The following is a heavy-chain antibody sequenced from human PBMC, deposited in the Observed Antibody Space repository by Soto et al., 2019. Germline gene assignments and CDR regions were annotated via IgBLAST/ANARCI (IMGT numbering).Heavy chain of an antibody. Sequence: QVQLQQWGAGLLKPSETLSLTCAVYGGSFSGYYWSWIRQPPGKGLEWIGEINHSGSTNYNPSLKSRVTIPVDTSKNQFSLKLSSVTAADTAVYYCARGGYSGYARWGQGTLVTVSS. CDR1: GGSFSGYY. J-gene: IGHJ4*02. CDR2: INHSGST. V-gene: IGHV4-34*01. D-gene: IGHD5-12*01. CDR3: ARGGYSGYAR.